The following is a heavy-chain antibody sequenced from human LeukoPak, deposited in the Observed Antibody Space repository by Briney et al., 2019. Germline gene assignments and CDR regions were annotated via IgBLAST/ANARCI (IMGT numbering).Heavy chain of an antibody. CDR2: MKGGGET. D-gene: IGHD6-19*01. Sequence: GGSLRLSCAASGFSFINYAMSWVRQAPARGPEWLSSMKGGGETFYADSVKGRFTLSRDNSKNTFYLQMNSLRAEDTALYYCAKGSGSGWYGWFAPWGQGTLVTVSS. V-gene: IGHV3-23*01. J-gene: IGHJ5*02. CDR3: AKGSGSGWYGWFAP. CDR1: GFSFINYA.